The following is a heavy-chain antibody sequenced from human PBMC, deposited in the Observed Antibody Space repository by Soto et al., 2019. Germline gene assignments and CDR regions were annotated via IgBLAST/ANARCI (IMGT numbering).Heavy chain of an antibody. CDR1: GFTFSTYS. D-gene: IGHD2-15*01. CDR2: ISYDGSNK. V-gene: IGHV3-30*03. J-gene: IGHJ6*02. CDR3: ARDHVVVAATFRASYYGMDV. Sequence: GGSLRLSCAASGFTFSTYSMNWVRQAPGKGLEWVAVISYDGSNKYYADSVKGRFTISRDNSKNTLYLQMNSLRAEDTAVYYCARDHVVVAATFRASYYGMDVWGQGTTVTVSS.